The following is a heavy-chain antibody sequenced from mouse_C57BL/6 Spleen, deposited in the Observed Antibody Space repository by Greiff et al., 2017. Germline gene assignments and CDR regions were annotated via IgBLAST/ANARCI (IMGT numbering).Heavy chain of an antibody. D-gene: IGHD1-1*01. CDR1: GYAFSSYW. CDR2: IYPGDGDT. J-gene: IGHJ1*03. V-gene: IGHV1-80*01. Sequence: VQLQQSGAELVKPGASVKISCKASGYAFSSYWMNWVKQRPGKGLEGIGQIYPGDGDTNYNGKFKGKATLTAGKSSSTAYMQLSSLTSEDSAVYFCARSGPYYYGSSYSYWYFDVWGTGTTVTVSS. CDR3: ARSGPYYYGSSYSYWYFDV.